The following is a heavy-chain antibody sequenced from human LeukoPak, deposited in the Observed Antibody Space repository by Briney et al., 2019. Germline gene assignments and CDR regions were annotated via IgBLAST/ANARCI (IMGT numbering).Heavy chain of an antibody. CDR3: ARGWSSSWYSRYYFDY. D-gene: IGHD6-13*01. CDR2: ISDSGST. V-gene: IGHV4-59*12. Sequence: PSETLSLTCTVSGGSISGFYWSWIRQPPGKGLQWIGNISDSGSTNYNPSLKSRVTISVDTSKNQFSLKLSSVTAADTAVYYCARGWSSSWYSRYYFDYWGQGTLVTVSS. J-gene: IGHJ4*02. CDR1: GGSISGFY.